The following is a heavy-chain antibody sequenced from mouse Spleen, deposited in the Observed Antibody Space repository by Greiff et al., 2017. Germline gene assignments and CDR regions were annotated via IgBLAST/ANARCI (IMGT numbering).Heavy chain of an antibody. Sequence: EVKVVESGGGLVKLGGSLKLSCAASGFTFSSYYMSWVRQTPEKRLEWVATISSGGGSTYYPDSVKGRFTISRDNTKNTLYLQMSSLNSEDTAVYYCATLLRPHYYAMDYWGQGTSVTVSS. CDR2: ISSGGGST. J-gene: IGHJ4*01. D-gene: IGHD1-2*01. CDR1: GFTFSSYY. CDR3: ATLLRPHYYAMDY. V-gene: IGHV5-9*04.